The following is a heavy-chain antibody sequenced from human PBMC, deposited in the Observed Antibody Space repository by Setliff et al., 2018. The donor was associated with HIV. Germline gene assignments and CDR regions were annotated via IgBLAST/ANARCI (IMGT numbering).Heavy chain of an antibody. V-gene: IGHV5-51*01. CDR1: GYSFTSYW. Sequence: GESLRISCKGSGYSFTSYWIGWVRQMPGKGLGWMGIIYPGDSDTRYSPSFQGQVTISADKSISTAYLQWSSLKASDTAMYYCARQSGYSSSWHLGPSDAFDIWGQGTMVTVSS. D-gene: IGHD6-13*01. J-gene: IGHJ3*02. CDR2: IYPGDSDT. CDR3: ARQSGYSSSWHLGPSDAFDI.